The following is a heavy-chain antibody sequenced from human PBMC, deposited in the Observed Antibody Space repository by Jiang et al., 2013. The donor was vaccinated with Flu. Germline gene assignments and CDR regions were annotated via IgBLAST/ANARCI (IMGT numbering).Heavy chain of an antibody. Sequence: QLLESGGGLVQPGGSLRLSCAASGFTFESYSMNWVRQAPGKGLEWISYISSTRKTIYYADSVKGRFTISRDNAKNSLYLEMNNLRVEDTAKYYCVREVVVGAPTVERFDFWGLGTLVT. V-gene: IGHV3-48*04. CDR3: VREVVVGAPTVERFDF. CDR1: GFTFESYS. J-gene: IGHJ4*02. CDR2: ISSTRKTI. D-gene: IGHD2-15*01.